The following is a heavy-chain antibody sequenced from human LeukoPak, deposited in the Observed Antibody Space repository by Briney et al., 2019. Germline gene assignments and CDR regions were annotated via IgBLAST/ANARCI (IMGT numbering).Heavy chain of an antibody. CDR2: INPSGGST. V-gene: IGHV1-46*01. D-gene: IGHD3-10*01. CDR3: ARAYGSGSSYHPDY. Sequence: ASVKVSCKASGYTFTSYYMHWVRQAPGQGLEWMGIINPSGGSTSYAQKFQDRVTLTRDTSISTAYMELSSLTSDDTAVYYCARAYGSGSSYHPDYWGQGTLVTVSS. J-gene: IGHJ4*02. CDR1: GYTFTSYY.